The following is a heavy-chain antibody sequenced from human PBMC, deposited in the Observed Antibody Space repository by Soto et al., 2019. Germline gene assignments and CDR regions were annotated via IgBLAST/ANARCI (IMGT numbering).Heavy chain of an antibody. CDR2: INHGGSA. CDR3: ARYSSSWSKYVQH. V-gene: IGHV4-34*01. Sequence: VQLQQWGAGLLKSSETLSLTCAVYGGSLSGYYWSWIRQTPGKRLEWIGDINHGGSANYNPSLKSRVTLSLDPSKNQFSLKLSSVIAADTAVYYCARYSSSWSKYVQHWGRGTLVTVSS. J-gene: IGHJ1*01. CDR1: GGSLSGYY. D-gene: IGHD6-13*01.